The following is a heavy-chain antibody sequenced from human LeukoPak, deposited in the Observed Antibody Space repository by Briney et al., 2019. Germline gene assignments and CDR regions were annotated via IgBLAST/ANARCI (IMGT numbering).Heavy chain of an antibody. V-gene: IGHV4-59*08. Sequence: SETLSLTCIVSGAYVTTYSWNWIRQSPGKGLEWIGYFTLSGTTSYSSSLKSRVTISRDTSKNQFSLKLSSVTAADTAVYYCARRPGYSGSTENWFDPWGQGTLVTVSS. CDR1: GAYVTTYS. D-gene: IGHD1-26*01. CDR3: ARRPGYSGSTENWFDP. CDR2: FTLSGTT. J-gene: IGHJ5*02.